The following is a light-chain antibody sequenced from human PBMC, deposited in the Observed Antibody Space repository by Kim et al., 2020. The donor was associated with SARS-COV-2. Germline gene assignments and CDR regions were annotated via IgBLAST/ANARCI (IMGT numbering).Light chain of an antibody. CDR2: GNS. CDR1: SSNIGAGYD. Sequence: GQRVTISCTGSSSNIGAGYDVHWYQQLPGTAPNLLIYGNSNRPSGVPDRFSGSKSGTSASLAITGLQAEDEADYYCQSYDSIQHVVFGGGTQLTVL. J-gene: IGLJ2*01. CDR3: QSYDSIQHVV. V-gene: IGLV1-40*01.